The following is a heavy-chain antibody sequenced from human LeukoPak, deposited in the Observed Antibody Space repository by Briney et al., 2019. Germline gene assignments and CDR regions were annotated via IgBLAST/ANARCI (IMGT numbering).Heavy chain of an antibody. Sequence: GGSLRLSCAASGFTFSSYAMTWVRQAPGKGLEWVSGISGSGVTPYYADSVKGRFTISRDNSKNTLYLQMNSLRAEDTAVYYCAKDRGGIAARPRAGIDYWGQGTLVTVSS. CDR3: AKDRGGIAARPRAGIDY. D-gene: IGHD6-6*01. V-gene: IGHV3-23*01. CDR1: GFTFSSYA. CDR2: ISGSGVTP. J-gene: IGHJ4*02.